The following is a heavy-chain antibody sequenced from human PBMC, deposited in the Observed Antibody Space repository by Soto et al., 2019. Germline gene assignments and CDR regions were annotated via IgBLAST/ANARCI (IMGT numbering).Heavy chain of an antibody. D-gene: IGHD3-10*01. CDR2: IYYSGST. CDR3: ARVLREKEPTVWFDP. V-gene: IGHV4-30-4*01. CDR1: GASISSGDYY. Sequence: SETLSLTCTVSGASISSGDYYWSWIRQPPGKGLEWIGYIYYSGSTYYNPSLKSRVSISIDMSKNQFSLNLISVTAADTAVYYCARVLREKEPTVWFDPWGQGTLVTVSS. J-gene: IGHJ5*02.